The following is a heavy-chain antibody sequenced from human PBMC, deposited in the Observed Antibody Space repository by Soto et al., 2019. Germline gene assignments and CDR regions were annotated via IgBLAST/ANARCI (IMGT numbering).Heavy chain of an antibody. CDR3: ATLAVAGTYYYYYYMDV. D-gene: IGHD6-19*01. V-gene: IGHV4-39*01. CDR2: IYYSGST. Sequence: SETLSLTCTVSGGSISSSSYYWGWIRQPPGKGLEWIGSIYYSGSTYYNPYLKSRVTISVDTSKNQFSLKLSSLTAADTVVYYCATLAVAGTYYYYYYMDVWGKGTTVTVSS. J-gene: IGHJ6*03. CDR1: GGSISSSSYY.